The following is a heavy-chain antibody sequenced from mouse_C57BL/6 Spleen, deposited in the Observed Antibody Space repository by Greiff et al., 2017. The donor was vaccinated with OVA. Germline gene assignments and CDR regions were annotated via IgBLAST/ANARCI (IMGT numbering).Heavy chain of an antibody. CDR1: GYTFTSYW. D-gene: IGHD3-2*02. CDR3: ATQTAQATCAY. V-gene: IGHV1-52*01. CDR2: IDPSDSET. J-gene: IGHJ3*01. Sequence: QVQLQQSGAELVRPGSSVKLSCKASGYTFTSYWMHWVKQRPIQGLEWIGNIDPSDSETHYNQKFKDKATLTVDKSSSTAYMQLSSLTSEDSAVYYCATQTAQATCAYWGQGTLVTVSA.